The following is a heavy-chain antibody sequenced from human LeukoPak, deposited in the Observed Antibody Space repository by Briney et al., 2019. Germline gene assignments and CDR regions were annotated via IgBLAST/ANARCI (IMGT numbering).Heavy chain of an antibody. D-gene: IGHD1-26*01. V-gene: IGHV3-30*02. CDR3: AKDLIFYSGSYYGGYFDY. CDR1: GFTFSSYG. CDR2: IRYDGSNK. J-gene: IGHJ4*02. Sequence: PGGSLRLSCAASGFTFSSYGMHWVRQAPGKGLEWVAFIRYDGSNKYYADSVKGRFTISRDNSKNTLYLQMNSLRAEDTAVYYCAKDLIFYSGSYYGGYFDYWGQGTLVTVSS.